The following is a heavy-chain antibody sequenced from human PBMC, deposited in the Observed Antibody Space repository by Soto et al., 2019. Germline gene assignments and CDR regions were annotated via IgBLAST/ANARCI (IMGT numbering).Heavy chain of an antibody. CDR1: GGSISSGGYY. CDR3: ARGYYDSSGYPYYFDY. D-gene: IGHD3-22*01. CDR2: IYYSGST. Sequence: SETLSLTCTVSGGSISSGGYYWSWIRQHPGKGLEWIGYIYYSGSTYYNPSLKSRVTISVDTSKNQFSLKLSSVTAADTAVYYCARGYYDSSGYPYYFDYWGQGTLVTVSS. J-gene: IGHJ4*02. V-gene: IGHV4-31*03.